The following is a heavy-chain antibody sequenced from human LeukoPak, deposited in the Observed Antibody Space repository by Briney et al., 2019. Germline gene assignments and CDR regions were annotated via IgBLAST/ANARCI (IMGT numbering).Heavy chain of an antibody. CDR2: IYYSGST. CDR3: ARHASVGYFEDAFDI. V-gene: IGHV4-39*01. D-gene: IGHD5-18*01. Sequence: PSETLSLTCTVSGGSISSGGYYWSWIRQPPGKGLEWIGSIYYSGSTYYNPSLKSRVTISVDTSKNQSSLKLSSVTAADTAVYYCARHASVGYFEDAFDIWGQGTMVTVSS. J-gene: IGHJ3*02. CDR1: GGSISSGGYY.